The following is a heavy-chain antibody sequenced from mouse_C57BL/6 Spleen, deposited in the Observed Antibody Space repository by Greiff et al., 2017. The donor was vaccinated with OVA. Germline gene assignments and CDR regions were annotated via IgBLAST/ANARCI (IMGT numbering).Heavy chain of an antibody. D-gene: IGHD2-4*01. CDR2: ISDGGSYT. J-gene: IGHJ4*01. Sequence: DVMLVESGGGLVKPGGSLKLSCAASGFTFSSYAMSWVRQTPEKRLEWVATISDGGSYTYYPDNVKGRFTISRDNAKNNLYLQMSHLKSEDTAMYYCARDRGLRHYAVDYWGQGTSVTASS. V-gene: IGHV5-4*01. CDR1: GFTFSSYA. CDR3: ARDRGLRHYAVDY.